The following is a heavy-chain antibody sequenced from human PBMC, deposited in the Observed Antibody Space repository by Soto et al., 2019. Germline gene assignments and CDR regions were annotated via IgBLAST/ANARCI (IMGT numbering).Heavy chain of an antibody. J-gene: IGHJ4*02. CDR3: AVLVGATIQSY. Sequence: QVQLVESGGGVVQPGRSLRLSCAASGFTFSSYAMHWVRQAPGKGLEWVAVISYDGSNKYYADSVKGRVTISRDNSKNTLYLQMNSLRAEDTAVYYCAVLVGATIQSYWGQGTLVTVSS. CDR1: GFTFSSYA. V-gene: IGHV3-30-3*01. D-gene: IGHD1-26*01. CDR2: ISYDGSNK.